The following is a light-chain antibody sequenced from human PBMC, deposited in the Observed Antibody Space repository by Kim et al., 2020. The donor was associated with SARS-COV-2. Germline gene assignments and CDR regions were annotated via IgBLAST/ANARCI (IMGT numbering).Light chain of an antibody. Sequence: QSVLTQPHSVSEAPRQRVTISCSGSSSNIGKNAVNWYQQLPGKAPKLLIYYDNLLPSGVSDRFSGSKSGTSASLAISGLQSEDEADYYCAEWDDSLTAWVFGGGTQLTVL. V-gene: IGLV1-36*01. CDR1: SSNIGKNA. J-gene: IGLJ3*02. CDR3: AEWDDSLTAWV. CDR2: YDN.